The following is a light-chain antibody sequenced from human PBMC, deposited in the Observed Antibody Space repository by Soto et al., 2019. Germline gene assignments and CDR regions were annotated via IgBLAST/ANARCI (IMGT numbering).Light chain of an antibody. V-gene: IGKV1-5*01. CDR3: QQYNSYSIT. CDR2: DDS. CDR1: QSISSW. Sequence: DIQIAQSPCTLSASVGDRVTMTCRASQSISSWLAWYQQKPGKAPKLLIYDDSSLESGVPSRFSGSGSGTEFTLTISSLQPDDFATYYCQQYNSYSITFGQGTRLEIK. J-gene: IGKJ5*01.